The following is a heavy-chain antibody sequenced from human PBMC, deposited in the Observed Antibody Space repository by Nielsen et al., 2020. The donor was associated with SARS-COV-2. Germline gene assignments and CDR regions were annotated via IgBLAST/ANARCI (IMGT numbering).Heavy chain of an antibody. CDR3: ARGQSGLAWFDS. V-gene: IGHV4-59*01. Sequence: SETLSLTCTVSGGSMSPYYWSWIRQPPGKGLEWIGYIYNSGSTNYNPSLKSRVAISVDTSKNQFSLKLSSATAADTAIYYCARGQSGLAWFDSWGQGTLVTVSS. CDR2: IYNSGST. D-gene: IGHD3-10*01. J-gene: IGHJ5*01. CDR1: GGSMSPYY.